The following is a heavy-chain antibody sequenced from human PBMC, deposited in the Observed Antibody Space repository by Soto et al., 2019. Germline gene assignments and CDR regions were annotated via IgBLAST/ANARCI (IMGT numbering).Heavy chain of an antibody. V-gene: IGHV4-30-4*01. J-gene: IGHJ4*02. CDR2: VFYSGAT. D-gene: IGHD3-10*01. CDR1: GGPIKTGDYY. CDR3: ARAGFSYGHLLF. Sequence: SETLSLTCNVSGGPIKTGDYYWKWIRQPPGKGLEWIGYVFYSGATNYSPSLKSRAAISMDTSKNQFSLSLTSVTAADTAVYYCARAGFSYGHLLFWGQGIRVTVSS.